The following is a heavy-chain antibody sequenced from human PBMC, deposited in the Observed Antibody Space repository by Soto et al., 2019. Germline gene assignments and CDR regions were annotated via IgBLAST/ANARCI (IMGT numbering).Heavy chain of an antibody. J-gene: IGHJ4*02. D-gene: IGHD1-26*01. V-gene: IGHV3-30-3*01. CDR1: GFTFSSYA. CDR3: AREGAWELRY. CDR2: ISYDGSNK. Sequence: QVQLVESGGGVVQPGRSLRLSCAASGFTFSSYAIHWVRQAPGKGLEWVAVISYDGSNKYYADSVKGRFTISRDNSKNTLYLQMNSLRAEDTAVYYCAREGAWELRYWGQGTLVTVSS.